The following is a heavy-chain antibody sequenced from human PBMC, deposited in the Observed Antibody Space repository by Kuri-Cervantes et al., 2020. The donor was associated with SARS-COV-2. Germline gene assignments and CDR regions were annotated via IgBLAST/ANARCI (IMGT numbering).Heavy chain of an antibody. V-gene: IGHV3-9*01. Sequence: SLKISCAASGFTFSSYSMNWVRQAPGKGLEWASGISWDSGSIGYADSVKGRFTISRDNAKNSLYLQMNSLRAEDTALYYCAKDMESGGSYSTFDYWGQGTLVTVSS. CDR1: GFTFSSYS. CDR2: ISWDSGSI. CDR3: AKDMESGGSYSTFDY. J-gene: IGHJ4*02. D-gene: IGHD2-15*01.